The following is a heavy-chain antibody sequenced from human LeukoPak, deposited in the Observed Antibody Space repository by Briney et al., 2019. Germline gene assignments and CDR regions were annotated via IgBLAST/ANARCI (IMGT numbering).Heavy chain of an antibody. D-gene: IGHD3-3*01. CDR1: GYTFTSYA. J-gene: IGHJ5*02. Sequence: ASVKVSCKASGYTFTSYAISWVRQAPGQGLEWMGRIIPILSIANYAQKFQGRVTITADKSTSTAYMELSSLRSEDTAVYYCARADNRSRFLSSATNNWFDPWGQGTLVTVSS. V-gene: IGHV1-69*04. CDR3: ARADNRSRFLSSATNNWFDP. CDR2: IIPILSIA.